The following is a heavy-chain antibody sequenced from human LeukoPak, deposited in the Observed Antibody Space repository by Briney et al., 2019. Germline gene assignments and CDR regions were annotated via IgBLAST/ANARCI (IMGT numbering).Heavy chain of an antibody. J-gene: IGHJ4*02. CDR3: ARDYGDYFDY. V-gene: IGHV4-59*01. Sequence: KTSETLSLTCTVSGGSISNYYWSWIRQPPGKGLEWIGYIYYSGSTNYNPSLKSRVTISVDTSKNQFSLKLSSVAAADTAVYYCARDYGDYFDYWGQGTLVTVSS. CDR1: GGSISNYY. D-gene: IGHD4-17*01. CDR2: IYYSGST.